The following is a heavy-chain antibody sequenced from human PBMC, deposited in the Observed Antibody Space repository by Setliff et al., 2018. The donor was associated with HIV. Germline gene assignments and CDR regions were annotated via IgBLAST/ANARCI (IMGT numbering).Heavy chain of an antibody. Sequence: PSETLSLTCTVSGGSISSSGPGYYWGWVRQAPGGGLEWIGCVYYSGSTYYNPSLKSRVTISLDTSKNQLSLRLTSMTAAATAVYYCARSQPDTIFGVVIFDYWGQGKRVTAPQ. CDR1: GGSISSSGPGYY. V-gene: IGHV4-39*01. D-gene: IGHD3-3*01. J-gene: IGHJ4*02. CDR2: VYYSGST. CDR3: ARSQPDTIFGVVIFDY.